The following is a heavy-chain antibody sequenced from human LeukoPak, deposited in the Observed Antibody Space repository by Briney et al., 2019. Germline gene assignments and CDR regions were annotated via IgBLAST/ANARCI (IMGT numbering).Heavy chain of an antibody. CDR3: AKLSSSASAY. V-gene: IGHV3-23*01. CDR1: GFTFSSYA. D-gene: IGHD6-6*01. Sequence: PGGSLRLSCVASGFTFSSYAMSWVRQAPGKGLEWVSTISGSGGSTYYADSVKGRFTISRDNSKNTLYLQMNSLRVEDTAVYYCAKLSSSASAYWGQGTLVTVSS. J-gene: IGHJ4*02. CDR2: ISGSGGST.